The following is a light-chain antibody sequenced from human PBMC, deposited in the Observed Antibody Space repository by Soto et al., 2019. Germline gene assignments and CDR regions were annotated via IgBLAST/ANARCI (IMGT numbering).Light chain of an antibody. CDR2: ETS. V-gene: IGKV1-39*01. Sequence: DIQMTQSPFSLSASVGDTVTITCWPSQTVNSFLNWYQQKPGKAPKLLIYETSNLQSGVPSRFRGRGSGTEFTLTISSLQPEDFATYYCQQSSDTPWTFGPGTKVDLK. CDR3: QQSSDTPWT. CDR1: QTVNSF. J-gene: IGKJ1*01.